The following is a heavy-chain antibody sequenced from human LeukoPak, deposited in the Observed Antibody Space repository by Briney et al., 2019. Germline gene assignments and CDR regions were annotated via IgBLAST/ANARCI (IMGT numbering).Heavy chain of an antibody. CDR1: GFTFSRYG. Sequence: GGSLRLSCVASGFTFSRYGMHWIRQAPGKGLEGVAVIWFDGSKRYYADSVKGRFTISRDDSKNTLYLQMNSLRVEDTGIYYCARDPGVTTFYFDYWDQGALVTVSS. J-gene: IGHJ4*02. V-gene: IGHV3-33*01. D-gene: IGHD4-17*01. CDR3: ARDPGVTTFYFDY. CDR2: IWFDGSKR.